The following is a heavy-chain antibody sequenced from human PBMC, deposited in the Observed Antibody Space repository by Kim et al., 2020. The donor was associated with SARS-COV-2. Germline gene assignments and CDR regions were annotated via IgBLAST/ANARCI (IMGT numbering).Heavy chain of an antibody. CDR3: ARGTAMVTPPDY. CDR2: INYDGSSI. V-gene: IGHV3-43*01. CDR1: GFTFDDYT. J-gene: IGHJ4*02. D-gene: IGHD2-21*02. Sequence: GGSLRLSCAASGFTFDDYTMHWVRQAPGKGLEWVSLINYDGSSIHYADSVKGRFTISRDNSKNSLYLQMNSLRSEDTALYYCARGTAMVTPPDYWGQGT.